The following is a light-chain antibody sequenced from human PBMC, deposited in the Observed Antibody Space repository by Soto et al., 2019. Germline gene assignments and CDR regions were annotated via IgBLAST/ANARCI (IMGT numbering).Light chain of an antibody. CDR2: DVS. J-gene: IGLJ1*01. Sequence: VLTQPRSVSGSPGQSVTISCTGTSSVVGGYNYVSWYQQHPGKAPKLMIYDVSKRPSGVPDRFSGSKSGNTASLTISGLQAEDEADYYCSSYAGSYTYVFATGTKVTVL. V-gene: IGLV2-11*01. CDR1: SSVVGGYNY. CDR3: SSYAGSYTYV.